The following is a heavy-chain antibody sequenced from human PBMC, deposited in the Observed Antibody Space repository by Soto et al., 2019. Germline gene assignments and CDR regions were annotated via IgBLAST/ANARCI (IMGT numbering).Heavy chain of an antibody. V-gene: IGHV3-7*01. CDR1: GFTFSTYW. CDR3: ARGSYGYQGSDY. D-gene: IGHD5-18*01. J-gene: IGHJ4*02. CDR2: IGQDGSEK. Sequence: SLRLSCAASGFTFSTYWMSWVRQSPEKGLEWVANIGQDGSEKYYVDSVKGRLTISRDNAKNSLYLQMNSLRAEDTAVYYCARGSYGYQGSDYWGQGTLVTVSS.